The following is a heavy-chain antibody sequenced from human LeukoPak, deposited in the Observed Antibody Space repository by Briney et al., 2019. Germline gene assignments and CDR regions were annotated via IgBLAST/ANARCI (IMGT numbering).Heavy chain of an antibody. CDR1: GFTFDDYA. J-gene: IGHJ4*02. CDR3: AKGSATGTTVGGFDY. CDR2: ISWNSGSI. D-gene: IGHD4-17*01. V-gene: IGHV3-9*01. Sequence: TGGSLRLSCAASGFTFDDYAMHWVRQAPGKGLEWVSGISWNSGSIGYADSVKGRFTISRDNAKNSLYLQMNSLRAEDTALYYCAKGSATGTTVGGFDYWGQGTPDTVPS.